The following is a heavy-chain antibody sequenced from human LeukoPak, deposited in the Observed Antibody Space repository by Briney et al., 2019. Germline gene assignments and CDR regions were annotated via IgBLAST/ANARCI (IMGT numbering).Heavy chain of an antibody. CDR2: IHYSGST. J-gene: IGHJ3*02. Sequence: GSLRLSCAASGFTFSSYSMNWVRQAPGKGLEWIGYIHYSGSTNYNPSLKSRVTISVDTSKNQFSLKLRSVTAADTAIYYCAREAREGHVFDIWGQGTMVTVSS. CDR3: AREAREGHVFDI. D-gene: IGHD5-24*01. CDR1: GFTFSSYS. V-gene: IGHV4-59*01.